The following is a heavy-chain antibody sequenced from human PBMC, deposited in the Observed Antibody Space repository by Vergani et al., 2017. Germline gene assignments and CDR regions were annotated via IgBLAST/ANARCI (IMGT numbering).Heavy chain of an antibody. J-gene: IGHJ4*02. CDR2: INTNTGNP. D-gene: IGHD2-2*01. CDR1: GYTFTSYA. Sequence: QVQLVQSGSELKKPGASVKVSCTASGYTFTSYAMNWVRQAPGQGLEWMGWINTNTGNPTYAQGFTGRFVFSLDTSVSTAYLQISSLKAEDTAVYYCARLPLGYCSSTSCPLDYWGQGTLVTVSS. CDR3: ARLPLGYCSSTSCPLDY. V-gene: IGHV7-4-1*02.